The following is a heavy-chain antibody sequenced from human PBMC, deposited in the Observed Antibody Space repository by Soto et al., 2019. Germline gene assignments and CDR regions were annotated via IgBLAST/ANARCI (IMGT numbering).Heavy chain of an antibody. D-gene: IGHD3-10*01. J-gene: IGHJ3*02. V-gene: IGHV3-33*08. Sequence: GGSLSLSCAASGFTFSSYGMHWVRQAPGKGLEWVAVIWYDGSNKYYADSVKGRFTISRDNSKNTLYLQMNSLRVEDTAVYYCARDGSGDRHAFDIWGQGTMVTVSS. CDR3: ARDGSGDRHAFDI. CDR1: GFTFSSYG. CDR2: IWYDGSNK.